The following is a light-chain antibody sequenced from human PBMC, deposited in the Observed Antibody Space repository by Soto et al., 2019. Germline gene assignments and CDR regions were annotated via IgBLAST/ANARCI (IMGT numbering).Light chain of an antibody. J-gene: IGKJ1*01. CDR1: QSISSY. CDR2: AAS. Sequence: DIQMTQSPSSMSASVGDRVTITCRASQSISSYLNWYQQKPGKAPKLLIYAASSLQSGVPSRFSGSGSGTDFTLSISGQQPEDFATYYFQQSYSSPWTFGQGTKVELK. CDR3: QQSYSSPWT. V-gene: IGKV1-39*01.